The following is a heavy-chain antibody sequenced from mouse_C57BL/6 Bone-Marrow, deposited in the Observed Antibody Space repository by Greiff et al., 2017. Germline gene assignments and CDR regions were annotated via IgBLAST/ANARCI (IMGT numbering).Heavy chain of an antibody. J-gene: IGHJ3*01. V-gene: IGHV1-81*01. CDR2: IYPRSGNT. D-gene: IGHD2-12*01. CDR1: GYTFTSYG. Sequence: VKLLQSGAELARPGASVKLSCKASGYTFTSYGISWVKQRTGQGLEWIGEIYPRSGNTYYNEKFKGKATLTADKSSSTAYMELRSLTSEDAAVYVCARRTYHRGFAYWGQGTLVTVSA. CDR3: ARRTYHRGFAY.